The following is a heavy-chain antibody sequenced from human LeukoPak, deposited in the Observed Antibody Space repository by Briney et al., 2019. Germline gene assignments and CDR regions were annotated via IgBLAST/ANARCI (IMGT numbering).Heavy chain of an antibody. D-gene: IGHD4-23*01. J-gene: IGHJ4*02. V-gene: IGHV3-11*03. CDR1: GITLSSNY. CDR3: ARSVEYYFDY. Sequence: GGSLRLSCAASGITLSSNYMSWVRQAPGKGLEWVLYIGSSSTNTNYADSVKGRFTISRDNAKNSLYLQMNSLRAEDTAVYYCARSVEYYFDYWGQGTLVTVSS. CDR2: IGSSSTNT.